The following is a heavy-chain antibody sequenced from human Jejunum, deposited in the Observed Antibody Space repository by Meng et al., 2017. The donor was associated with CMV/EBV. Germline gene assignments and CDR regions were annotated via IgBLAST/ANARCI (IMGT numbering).Heavy chain of an antibody. CDR3: ARDRYCTNGVCYTHFDS. CDR2: VSSVSSYT. J-gene: IGHJ4*02. Sequence: QVHLVGSGGGLCKPGGSLRLSCAASGFTFDDYYMNWIRQAPGKGLEWVSSVSSVSSYTNYADSVKGRFTISRDNAKNSLYLQMNSLRAEDTAVYYCARDRYCTNGVCYTHFDSWGQGTLVTVSS. D-gene: IGHD2-8*01. V-gene: IGHV3-11*06. CDR1: GFTFDDYY.